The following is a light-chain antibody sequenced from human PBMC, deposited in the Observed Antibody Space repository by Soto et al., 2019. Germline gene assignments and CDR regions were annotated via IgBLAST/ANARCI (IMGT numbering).Light chain of an antibody. CDR1: SGYVGTYSL. CDR2: EGH. J-gene: IGLJ1*01. CDR3: CLYVVATTYV. Sequence: QSVLAQPAAVSGSPGQSITISCTGASGYVGTYSLVSWYQQHPGKAPKVVIYEGHKRPSGVPDRFSGSTSVNTASLTISGLQTDDEADYYCCLYVVATTYVLANGNEVTVL. V-gene: IGLV2-23*01.